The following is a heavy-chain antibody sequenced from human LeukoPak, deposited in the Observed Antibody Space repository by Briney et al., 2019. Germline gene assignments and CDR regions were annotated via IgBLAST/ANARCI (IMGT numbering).Heavy chain of an antibody. CDR1: GYTFTSYY. CDR3: AREASELRFLEWYRGAFDI. V-gene: IGHV1-46*01. D-gene: IGHD3-3*01. Sequence: ASVKVSCKASGYTFTSYYMHWVRQAPGQGLEWMGIINPSGGSTSYAQKFQGRVTMTRDTSTSTVYMELSSLRSEDTAVYYCAREASELRFLEWYRGAFDIWGQGTMVTVSS. CDR2: INPSGGST. J-gene: IGHJ3*02.